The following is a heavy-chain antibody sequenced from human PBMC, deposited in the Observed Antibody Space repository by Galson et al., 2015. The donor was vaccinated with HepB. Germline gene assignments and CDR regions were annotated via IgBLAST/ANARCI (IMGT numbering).Heavy chain of an antibody. CDR3: ARRFHSYDSRSGSYTYNFDY. Sequence: ETLSLTCTVSGGSIRSYYWSWIRQPPGKGLEWIGYAYSSGSTDYNPSLKSRVTILLDTSKNQFSLKLSSVTAADTAVYYCARRFHSYDSRSGSYTYNFDYWGQGTLVTVSS. CDR2: AYSSGST. CDR1: GGSIRSYY. J-gene: IGHJ4*02. D-gene: IGHD3-3*01. V-gene: IGHV4-59*01.